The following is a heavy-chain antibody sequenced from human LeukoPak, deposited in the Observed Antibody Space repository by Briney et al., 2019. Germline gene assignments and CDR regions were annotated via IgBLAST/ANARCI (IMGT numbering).Heavy chain of an antibody. CDR2: INPHTGGT. J-gene: IGHJ4*02. D-gene: IGHD2-15*01. CDR1: GYTFTGYY. V-gene: IGHV1-2*02. CDR3: ARPYCSGGSCHDYFDY. Sequence: ASVKVSCKASGYTFTGYYMHWVRQAPGQGLEWMGWINPHTGGTNYAQKFLGRVTMTRDTSISTAYMELSGLTSDDTAVYYCARPYCSGGSCHDYFDYWGQGTLVIVSS.